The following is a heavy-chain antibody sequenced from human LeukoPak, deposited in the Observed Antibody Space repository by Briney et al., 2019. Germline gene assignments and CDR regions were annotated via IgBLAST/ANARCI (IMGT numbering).Heavy chain of an antibody. V-gene: IGHV5-51*01. CDR2: IYPGDSDT. Sequence: GESLKISCKGSGYSFTSYWIGWVRQMPGKGLEWMGIIYPGDSDTRYSPSFQGQVTISADKSISTAYLQWSSLKASDTAMYYCARVPHDILTGYLEDNWYFDLWGRGTLVTVSS. D-gene: IGHD3-9*01. J-gene: IGHJ2*01. CDR3: ARVPHDILTGYLEDNWYFDL. CDR1: GYSFTSYW.